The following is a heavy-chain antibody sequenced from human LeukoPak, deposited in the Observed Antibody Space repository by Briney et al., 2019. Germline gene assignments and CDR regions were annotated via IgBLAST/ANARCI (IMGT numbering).Heavy chain of an antibody. CDR2: IYHSGST. CDR3: ARHALLVGATDVFDY. J-gene: IGHJ4*02. V-gene: IGHV4-38-2*01. D-gene: IGHD1-26*01. CDR1: GYSISSGYY. Sequence: KPSETLSLTCAVSGYSISSGYYWGWIRQPPGKGLEWIGSIYHSGSTYYNPSLKSRVTISVDTSKNQFSLKLSSVTAADTAVYYCARHALLVGATDVFDYWGQGTLVTVSS.